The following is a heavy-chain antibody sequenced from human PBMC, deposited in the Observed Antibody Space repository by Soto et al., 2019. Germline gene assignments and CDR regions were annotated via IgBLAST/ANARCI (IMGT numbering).Heavy chain of an antibody. V-gene: IGHV3-11*01. CDR2: ISSSGSPL. J-gene: IGHJ4*02. Sequence: PGGSLRLSCAASGFTFSDHYMSWVRQAPEKGLEWISYISSSGSPLYYADSVKGRFTISRDNAKNSLYLQMNSLRAEDTAVYYCARDPDTSNKIGYWGQGTLVTVSS. D-gene: IGHD2-8*01. CDR1: GFTFSDHY. CDR3: ARDPDTSNKIGY.